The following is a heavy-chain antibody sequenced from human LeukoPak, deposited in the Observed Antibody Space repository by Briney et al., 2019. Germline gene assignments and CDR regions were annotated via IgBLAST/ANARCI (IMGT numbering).Heavy chain of an antibody. D-gene: IGHD3-10*01. V-gene: IGHV4-39*01. Sequence: SETLSLTCTASGGSISSYYWSWIRQPPGKGLEWIGSTYYSGSIYYNPSLKSRVTISVDTSKNQFSLKLSSVTAADTAVYYCARLTQNDYYGSGSYYNPDAFDIWGQGTMVTVSS. CDR3: ARLTQNDYYGSGSYYNPDAFDI. CDR1: GGSISSYY. CDR2: TYYSGSI. J-gene: IGHJ3*02.